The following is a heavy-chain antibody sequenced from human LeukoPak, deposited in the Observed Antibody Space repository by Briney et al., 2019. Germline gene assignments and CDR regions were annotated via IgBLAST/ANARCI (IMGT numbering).Heavy chain of an antibody. D-gene: IGHD6-19*01. CDR1: GFTFSSYS. J-gene: IGHJ3*02. V-gene: IGHV3-48*01. CDR3: ASPGVAATLDAFDI. Sequence: GGSLRLSCAASGFTFSSYSMNWVRQAPGKGLEWVSYISSRSTTISHADSVKGRFTISRDNAKNSLYLQMNSLRAEDTAVYYCASPGVAATLDAFDIWGQGTMVTVSS. CDR2: ISSRSTTI.